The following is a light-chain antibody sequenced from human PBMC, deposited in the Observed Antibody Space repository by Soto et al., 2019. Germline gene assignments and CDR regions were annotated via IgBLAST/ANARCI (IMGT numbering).Light chain of an antibody. CDR2: LGS. CDR3: MQALQSPLT. J-gene: IGKJ4*01. Sequence: DTVMTQSPLSLPVTPGEPASISCRSSQSLLHSNGYNYLDWYLQKPGQSPQLLIYLGSDRASGVPDRFSGSGSGTDFTLKISRVEADDVGVYYCMQALQSPLTFGGGTKVEIK. V-gene: IGKV2-28*01. CDR1: QSLLHSNGYNY.